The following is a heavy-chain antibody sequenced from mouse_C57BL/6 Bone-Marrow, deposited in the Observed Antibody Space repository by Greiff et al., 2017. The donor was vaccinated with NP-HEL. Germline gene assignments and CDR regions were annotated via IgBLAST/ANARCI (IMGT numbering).Heavy chain of an antibody. D-gene: IGHD1-2*01. J-gene: IGHJ1*03. CDR1: GYTFTSYW. V-gene: IGHV1-69*01. Sequence: QVQLQQPGAELVMPGASVKLSCKASGYTFTSYWMHWVKQRPGQGLEWIGELDPSDSYTNYNQKFKGKSTLTVDKSSSTAYMQLSSLTSEDSAVYYCARDPTITTGGDWYFDVWGTGTTVTVSS. CDR2: LDPSDSYT. CDR3: ARDPTITTGGDWYFDV.